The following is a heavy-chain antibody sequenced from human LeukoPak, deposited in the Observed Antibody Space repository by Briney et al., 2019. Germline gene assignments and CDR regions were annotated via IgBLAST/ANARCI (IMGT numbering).Heavy chain of an antibody. CDR1: GYTFTTYA. D-gene: IGHD6-13*01. CDR2: INTNTENP. V-gene: IGHV7-4-1*02. J-gene: IGHJ4*02. CDR3: ARNGDGSSWYSYYFDY. Sequence: ASVKVSCKASGYTFTTYAMNWVRQAPGQGLEWMGWINTNTENPTYAQGFTGWFVFSLDTSVSTAYLQISSLKAEDTAVYYCARNGDGSSWYSYYFDYWGQGTLVTVSS.